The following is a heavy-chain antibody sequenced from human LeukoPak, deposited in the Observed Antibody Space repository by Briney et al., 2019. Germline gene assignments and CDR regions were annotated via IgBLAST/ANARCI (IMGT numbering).Heavy chain of an antibody. CDR2: ISGSGGST. D-gene: IGHD1-26*01. CDR3: AGYGGSYPYYMDV. Sequence: GGSLRLSCAASGFTFSSYGMSWVRQAPGKGLEWVSAISGSGGSTYYADSVKGRFTISRDNAKNSLYLQMNSLRAEDTAVYYCAGYGGSYPYYMDVWGKGTTVTISS. CDR1: GFTFSSYG. V-gene: IGHV3-23*01. J-gene: IGHJ6*03.